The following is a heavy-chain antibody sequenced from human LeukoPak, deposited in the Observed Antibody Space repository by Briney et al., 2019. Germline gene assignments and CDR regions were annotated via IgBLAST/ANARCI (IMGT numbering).Heavy chain of an antibody. Sequence: AGGSLRLSCAASGFTFSSYAMSWVRQAPGKGLEWVSAISGSGGSTYYADSVKGRFTISRDNSENTLYLQMNSLRAEDTAVYYCAKTGTPWYYFDYWGQGTLVTVSS. J-gene: IGHJ4*02. D-gene: IGHD6-13*01. CDR2: ISGSGGST. CDR3: AKTGTPWYYFDY. V-gene: IGHV3-23*01. CDR1: GFTFSSYA.